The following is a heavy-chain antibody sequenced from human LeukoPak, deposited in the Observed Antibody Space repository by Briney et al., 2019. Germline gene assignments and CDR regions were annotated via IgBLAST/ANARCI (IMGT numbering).Heavy chain of an antibody. J-gene: IGHJ6*02. V-gene: IGHV3-74*01. CDR3: AKDDVYYYYYGMDV. CDR1: GFTFGNYW. Sequence: GGSLRLSCAASGFTFGNYWMHWVRQAPGKGLVWVSRINSDGSSTSYADSVKGRFTISRDNAKNTLYLQMNSLRAEDTAVYYCAKDDVYYYYYGMDVWGQGTTVTVSS. CDR2: INSDGSST.